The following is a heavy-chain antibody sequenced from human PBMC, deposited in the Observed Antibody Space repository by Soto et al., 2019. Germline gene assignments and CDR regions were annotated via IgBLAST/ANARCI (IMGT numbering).Heavy chain of an antibody. CDR1: GFPFSSYW. V-gene: IGHV3-74*01. J-gene: IGHJ4*02. D-gene: IGHD3-22*01. Sequence: EVQLVESGGGLVQPGESLTLSCAASGFPFSSYWMHWVRQAPGKGLVWVSRIKSDGSGTYYADSVQDRFTISRDNARNTLYLQMNGLRVEDTAVYFCARGDGHPYDGNGYLARHWGQGPLVTVPS. CDR3: ARGDGHPYDGNGYLARH. CDR2: IKSDGSGT.